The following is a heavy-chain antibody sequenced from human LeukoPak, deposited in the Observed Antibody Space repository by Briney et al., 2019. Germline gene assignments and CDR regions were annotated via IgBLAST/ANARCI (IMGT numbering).Heavy chain of an antibody. V-gene: IGHV3-48*03. CDR2: ISSSGSTI. Sequence: PGGSLRLSCAASGFTFSSYEMNWVRQAPGKGLEWVSYISSSGSTIYYADSVKGRFTISRDNAKNSLYLQMNSLRAEDTAVYYCAREERGYSDLYYYYYYMDVWGKGTTVTVSS. D-gene: IGHD5-18*01. CDR1: GFTFSSYE. CDR3: AREERGYSDLYYYYYYMDV. J-gene: IGHJ6*03.